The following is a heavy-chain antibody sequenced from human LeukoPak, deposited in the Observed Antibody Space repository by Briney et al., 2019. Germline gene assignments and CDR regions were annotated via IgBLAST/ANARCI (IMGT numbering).Heavy chain of an antibody. Sequence: GGSLRLSCAASGFTFSSYAMSWVRQAPGKGLEWVANIKQDGSEKYYVDSVKGRFTISRDNAKNSLYLQMNSLRAEDTAVYYCARENTGTTRGGLDYWGQGTLVTVSS. CDR1: GFTFSSYA. D-gene: IGHD1-1*01. J-gene: IGHJ4*02. V-gene: IGHV3-7*01. CDR3: ARENTGTTRGGLDY. CDR2: IKQDGSEK.